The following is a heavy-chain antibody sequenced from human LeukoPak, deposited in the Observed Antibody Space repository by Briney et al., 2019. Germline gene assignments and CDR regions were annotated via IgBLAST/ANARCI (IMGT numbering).Heavy chain of an antibody. V-gene: IGHV4-59*01. CDR2: IYYSGST. CDR3: ARDDYGDSKYYYYGMDV. J-gene: IGHJ6*02. D-gene: IGHD4-17*01. Sequence: SETLSLTCTVSGGSISSYYWSWIRQPPGKGLEWIGYIYYSGSTNYIPSLKSRVTISVDTSKNQFSLKLSSVTAADTAVYYCARDDYGDSKYYYYGMDVWGQGTTVTVSS. CDR1: GGSISSYY.